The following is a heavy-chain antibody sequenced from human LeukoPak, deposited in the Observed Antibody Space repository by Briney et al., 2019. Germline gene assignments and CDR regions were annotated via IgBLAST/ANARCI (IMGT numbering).Heavy chain of an antibody. CDR1: GFSFSTSW. Sequence: GGSLRLSCAASGFSFSTSWMHWVRQAPGKGLVWVSRIKSDGISTTYADSVKGRFTISRDNSKNTLYLQMNSLRAEDTAVYYCARRPRRYYDRSHGYWGQGTLVTVSS. D-gene: IGHD3-22*01. V-gene: IGHV3-74*01. J-gene: IGHJ4*02. CDR3: ARRPRRYYDRSHGY. CDR2: IKSDGIST.